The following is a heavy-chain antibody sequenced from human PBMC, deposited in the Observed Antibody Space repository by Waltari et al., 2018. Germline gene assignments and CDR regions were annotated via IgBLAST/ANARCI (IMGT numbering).Heavy chain of an antibody. CDR3: ARGSDFWSGYPFDY. Sequence: QVQLQESGPGLVKPSETLSLTCTVSGGSISSPYWSWIRQPPGKGLEWIGYIYYSGSTNYNPSLKSRVTISVDTSKNQFSLKLSSVTAADTAVYYCARGSDFWSGYPFDYWGQGTLVTVSS. CDR2: IYYSGST. V-gene: IGHV4-59*11. CDR1: GGSISSPY. J-gene: IGHJ4*02. D-gene: IGHD3-3*01.